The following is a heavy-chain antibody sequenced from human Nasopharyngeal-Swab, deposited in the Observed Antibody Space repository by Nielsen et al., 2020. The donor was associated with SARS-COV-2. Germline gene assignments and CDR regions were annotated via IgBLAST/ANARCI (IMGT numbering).Heavy chain of an antibody. CDR2: IYYTGST. CDR3: SRQEVSGSYRFMVY. V-gene: IGHV4-59*08. CDR1: GGSIGTYY. Sequence: SETLSLTCTVSGGSIGTYYWSWIRQPPGKGLEWIGYIYYTGSTMYNPSLKGRVTLSVDTSENQFSLRLTSVTAADSAVYYCSRQEVSGSYRFMVYGGQGTLVTVSS. D-gene: IGHD3-16*02. J-gene: IGHJ4*02.